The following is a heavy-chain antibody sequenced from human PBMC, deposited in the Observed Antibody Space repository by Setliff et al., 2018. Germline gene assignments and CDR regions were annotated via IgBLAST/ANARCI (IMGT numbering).Heavy chain of an antibody. CDR1: GFTFKTYS. D-gene: IGHD3-22*01. J-gene: IGHJ3*02. CDR3: ARDLDYQYYYDSSGRDAFDI. CDR2: ISGYNSNT. Sequence: ASVKVSCKASGFTFKTYSFSWIRQAPGQGLEWVGWISGYNSNTIYAQNFQGRVTMTTDASTNTAYMELRSLRSDDTAVYYCARDLDYQYYYDSSGRDAFDIWSQGTMVTVSS. V-gene: IGHV1-18*01.